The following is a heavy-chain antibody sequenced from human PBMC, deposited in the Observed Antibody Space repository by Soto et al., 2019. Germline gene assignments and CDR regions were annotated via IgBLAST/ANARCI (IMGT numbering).Heavy chain of an antibody. V-gene: IGHV4-31*03. CDR2: IYYSGST. CDR1: GGSISSGGYY. J-gene: IGHJ4*02. CDR3: ARADTIFGEIDY. Sequence: PSETLSLTCTVSGGSISSGGYYWSWIRQHPGKGLEWIGYIYYSGSTYYNPSLKSRVTISVDTPKNQFSLELSSVTAADTAVYYCARADTIFGEIDYWGQGTLVTVS. D-gene: IGHD3-3*01.